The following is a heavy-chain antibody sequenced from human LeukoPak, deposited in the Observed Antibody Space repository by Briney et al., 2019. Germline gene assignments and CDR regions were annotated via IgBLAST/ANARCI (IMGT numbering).Heavy chain of an antibody. CDR3: ASLGSSGGSSEPSDY. Sequence: GGSLRLSCAASGFTFSSYGMHWVRQAPGKGLEWVAVIWYDGSNKYYADSVKGRFTISRDNSKNTLYLQMNSLRAEDTAVYYCASLGSSGGSSEPSDYWGQGTLVTVSS. CDR1: GFTFSSYG. J-gene: IGHJ4*02. V-gene: IGHV3-33*01. D-gene: IGHD2-15*01. CDR2: IWYDGSNK.